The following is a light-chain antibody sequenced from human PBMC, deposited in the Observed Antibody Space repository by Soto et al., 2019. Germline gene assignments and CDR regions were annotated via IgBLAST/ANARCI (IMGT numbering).Light chain of an antibody. CDR1: QNIRSY. Sequence: DIQMTQSPSSLSASVGDRDTITCRASQNIRSYLNWYQQKPGKAPKLLIYAASSLQSGVPSRFSGTGSGTDFTLTISSLQPEDFATYYCQQSYSNPKTFGQGTKVEIK. CDR3: QQSYSNPKT. V-gene: IGKV1-39*01. J-gene: IGKJ1*01. CDR2: AAS.